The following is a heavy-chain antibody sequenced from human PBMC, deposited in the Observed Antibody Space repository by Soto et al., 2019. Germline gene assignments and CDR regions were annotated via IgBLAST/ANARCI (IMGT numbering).Heavy chain of an antibody. J-gene: IGHJ6*02. CDR1: GGSISIYY. CDR2: IYYSGST. CDR3: ARRLRFFDWLRTTYYYYGMDV. Sequence: SETLSLTCAVSGGSISIYYWSWIRQPPGKGLEWIGYIYYSGSTNYNPSLKSRVTISVDTSKNQFSLKLSSVTAADTAVYYCARRLRFFDWLRTTYYYYGMDVWGQGTTVTVSS. D-gene: IGHD3-9*01. V-gene: IGHV4-59*08.